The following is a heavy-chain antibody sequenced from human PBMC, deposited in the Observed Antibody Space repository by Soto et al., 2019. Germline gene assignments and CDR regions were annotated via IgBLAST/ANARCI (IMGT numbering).Heavy chain of an antibody. CDR3: ARGIALTTVNPNWFDP. D-gene: IGHD4-17*01. CDR1: SGSISSSNW. J-gene: IGHJ5*02. Sequence: TSETLSLTCAVSSGSISSSNWWSWVRQPPGKGLEWIGEIYHSGSTNYNPSLKSRVTISVDKSKNQFSLKLSSVTAADTAVYYCARGIALTTVNPNWFDPWGQGTLVTVSS. V-gene: IGHV4-4*02. CDR2: IYHSGST.